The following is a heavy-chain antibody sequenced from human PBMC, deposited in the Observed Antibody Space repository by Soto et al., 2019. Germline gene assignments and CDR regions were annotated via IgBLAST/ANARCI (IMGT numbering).Heavy chain of an antibody. CDR2: ISGSGGST. CDR3: AKSLNYDFWSGFDY. V-gene: IGHV3-23*01. Sequence: TGGSLRLSCAGSGFTFSSYAMSWVRQAPGRGLEWVSGISGSGGSTYYADSVKGRFTISRDNSKNTLYLQMNSLRAEDTAVYYCAKSLNYDFWSGFDYWGQGILVTVSS. CDR1: GFTFSSYA. D-gene: IGHD3-3*01. J-gene: IGHJ4*02.